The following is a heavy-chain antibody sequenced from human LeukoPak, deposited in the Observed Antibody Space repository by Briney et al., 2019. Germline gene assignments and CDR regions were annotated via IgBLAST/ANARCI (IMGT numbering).Heavy chain of an antibody. J-gene: IGHJ3*02. CDR2: IYYSGST. Sequence: SETLSLTRTVSGGSISSSSYYWGWIRQPPGKGLEWIGSIYYSGSTYYNPSLKSRVTISVDTSKNQFSLKLNSVTAADTAVYYCARALGAFDIWGQGTMVTVSS. CDR1: GGSISSSSYY. V-gene: IGHV4-39*01. CDR3: ARALGAFDI.